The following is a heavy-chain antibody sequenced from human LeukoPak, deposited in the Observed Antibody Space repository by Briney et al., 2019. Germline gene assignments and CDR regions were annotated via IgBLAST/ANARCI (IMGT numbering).Heavy chain of an antibody. CDR3: ARDPANSWAMDV. D-gene: IGHD4-23*01. CDR2: ISYDGSSN. Sequence: PGRSLRLSCAASGFTFNTYALHWVRQAPGKGLEWVAVISYDGSSNYYADSVKGRFTISRDNSKYTLYLQMNSLRAEDTAVYYCARDPANSWAMDVWGQGTTVTVSS. V-gene: IGHV3-30-3*01. CDR1: GFTFNTYA. J-gene: IGHJ6*02.